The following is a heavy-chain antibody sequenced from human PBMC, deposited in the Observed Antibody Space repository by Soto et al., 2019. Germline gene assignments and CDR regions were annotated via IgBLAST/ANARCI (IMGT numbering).Heavy chain of an antibody. CDR2: ISSSGTTI. V-gene: IGHV3-11*01. J-gene: IGHJ4*02. CDR3: ARDCSNGLCPFDY. CDR1: GFTFSDYY. Sequence: TGGSLRLSCAASGFTFSDYYMNWIRQAPGKGLEWVSYISSSGTTIYYADSVRGRFTISRDNAKKSLYLQMNSLKAEDTAVYYCARDCSNGLCPFDYWGQGTLVTVSS. D-gene: IGHD2-8*01.